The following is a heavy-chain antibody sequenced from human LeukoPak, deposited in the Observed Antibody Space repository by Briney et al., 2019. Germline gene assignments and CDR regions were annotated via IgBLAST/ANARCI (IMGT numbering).Heavy chain of an antibody. CDR2: IYYSGST. V-gene: IGHV4-61*01. CDR1: GGSISSSSYY. CDR3: ARDLGYGSGSWWYFDY. D-gene: IGHD3-10*01. Sequence: SETLSLTCTVSGGSISSSSYYWSRIRQPPGKGLEWIGYIYYSGSTNYNPSLKSRVTISVDTSKNQFSLKLSSVTAADTAVYYCARDLGYGSGSWWYFDYWGQGTLVTVSS. J-gene: IGHJ4*02.